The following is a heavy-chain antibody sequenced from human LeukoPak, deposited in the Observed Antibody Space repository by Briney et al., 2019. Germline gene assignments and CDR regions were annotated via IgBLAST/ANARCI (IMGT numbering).Heavy chain of an antibody. Sequence: GGSLRLSCAASGFTVSTNYMTWVRQGPGKGLEWVSVIYSGGNTFYADSVKGRFTISRDNSKNTLYLQMNSLRVEDTAVYYCARDKLVGATPNDAFDLWGQGTMVTVSS. CDR1: GFTVSTNY. V-gene: IGHV3-66*01. CDR3: ARDKLVGATPNDAFDL. J-gene: IGHJ3*01. D-gene: IGHD1-26*01. CDR2: IYSGGNT.